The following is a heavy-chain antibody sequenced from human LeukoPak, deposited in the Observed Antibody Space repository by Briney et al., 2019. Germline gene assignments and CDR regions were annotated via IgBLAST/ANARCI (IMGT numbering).Heavy chain of an antibody. Sequence: ASVKVSCKASGYTFTSYYMHWVRQAPGQGLEWMGIINPSGGSTSYAQKFQGRVTMTRDMSTSTVYMELSSLRSEDTAVYYCARARPMVRGVIIPHLDYWGQGTLVTVSS. V-gene: IGHV1-46*01. CDR1: GYTFTSYY. CDR3: ARARPMVRGVIIPHLDY. J-gene: IGHJ4*02. CDR2: INPSGGST. D-gene: IGHD3-10*01.